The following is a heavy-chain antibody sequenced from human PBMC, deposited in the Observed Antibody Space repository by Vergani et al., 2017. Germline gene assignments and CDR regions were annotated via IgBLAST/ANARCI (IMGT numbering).Heavy chain of an antibody. CDR1: GASVSRGTYY. D-gene: IGHD2-21*01. CDR2: MYTSGHT. V-gene: IGHV4-61*02. J-gene: IGHJ6*03. CDR3: ARXSHCINCYSEGPNGPGYYYMDV. Sequence: QVQLQESGPGLLKHSQTLSLTCTVSGASVSRGTYYWTWIRQPAGKKLEWIVRMYTSGHTIYNPSLESRVTMSVDTSKNQFSLQLSSVTAADTAVYYCARXSHCINCYSEGPNGPGYYYMDVWGKGTTVTVSS.